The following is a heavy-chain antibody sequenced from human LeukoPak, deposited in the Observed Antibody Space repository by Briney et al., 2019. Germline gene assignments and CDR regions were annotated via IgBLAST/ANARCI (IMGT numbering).Heavy chain of an antibody. D-gene: IGHD4-17*01. CDR3: ARDTPFYGDYKEYPDDY. CDR2: IHTSGST. J-gene: IGHJ4*02. CDR1: GGSISSGNYY. V-gene: IGHV4-61*02. Sequence: SETLSLTCTVSGGSISSGNYYWSWIRQPAGKTLEWIGRIHTSGSTSYNPSLKSRATISLDTSKNQFSLKVTSVTAADTAVYYCARDTPFYGDYKEYPDDYWGQGTLVTVSS.